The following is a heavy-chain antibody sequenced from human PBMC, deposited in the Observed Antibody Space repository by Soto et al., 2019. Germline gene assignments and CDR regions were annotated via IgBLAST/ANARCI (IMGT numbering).Heavy chain of an antibody. Sequence: ASVKVSCKASGYNFTGYYMHWVRQAPGQGLEWMGWINPNSGGTNYAQKFQGWVAMTRDTSISTAYMELSRLRSDDTAVYYCARDLTGIAAAGTPDYYYYGMDVWGQGTTVTVSS. J-gene: IGHJ6*02. CDR3: ARDLTGIAAAGTPDYYYYGMDV. CDR1: GYNFTGYY. D-gene: IGHD6-13*01. CDR2: INPNSGGT. V-gene: IGHV1-2*04.